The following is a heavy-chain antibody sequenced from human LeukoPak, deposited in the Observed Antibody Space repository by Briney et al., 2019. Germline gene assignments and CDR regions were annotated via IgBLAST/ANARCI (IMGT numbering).Heavy chain of an antibody. V-gene: IGHV5-10-1*01. D-gene: IGHD4-23*01. CDR2: IDPSDSYT. CDR3: ARLDYGGNSGKNWFDP. J-gene: IGHJ5*02. Sequence: GESLKISCKGSGYSFTSYWISWVRQMPGKGLEWVGRIDPSDSYTNYSPSFQGHVTISADKSISTAYLQWSSLKASDTAMYYCARLDYGGNSGKNWFDPWGQGTLVTVSS. CDR1: GYSFTSYW.